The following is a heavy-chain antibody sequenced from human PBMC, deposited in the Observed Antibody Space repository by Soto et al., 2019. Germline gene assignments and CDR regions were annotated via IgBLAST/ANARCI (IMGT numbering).Heavy chain of an antibody. Sequence: EVQQVESGGGLVQPGRSLRLSCAASGFTLDDYAMHWVRQVPGKGLEWVSGINWNSGSIGYADSVKGRFAISRDNAKNSLHLQMNSLRAEDTAFYYCVKDESINWYSGHFRHWGQGTLVTVSS. D-gene: IGHD6-13*01. CDR2: INWNSGSI. CDR1: GFTLDDYA. CDR3: VKDESINWYSGHFRH. J-gene: IGHJ1*01. V-gene: IGHV3-9*01.